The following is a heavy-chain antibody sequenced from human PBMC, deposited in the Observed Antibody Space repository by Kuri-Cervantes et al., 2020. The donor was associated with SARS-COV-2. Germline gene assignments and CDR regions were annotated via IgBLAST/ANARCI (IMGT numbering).Heavy chain of an antibody. J-gene: IGHJ4*02. V-gene: IGHV3-48*01. CDR1: GFTFSSYS. CDR3: AKDQLLLWFGEL. Sequence: GESLKISCAASGFTFSSYSMNWVRQAPGKGLEWVSYISSSSSTTYYADSVKGRFTISRDNAKNSLYLQMNSLRAEDTAVYYCAKDQLLLWFGELWGQGTLVTVSS. D-gene: IGHD3-10*01. CDR2: ISSSSSTT.